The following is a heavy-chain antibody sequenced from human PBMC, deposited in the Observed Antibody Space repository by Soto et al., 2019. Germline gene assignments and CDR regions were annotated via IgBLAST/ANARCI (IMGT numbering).Heavy chain of an antibody. CDR3: AKDEEWGARPFDY. CDR2: ISYDGSNK. CDR1: GFTFSSYG. Sequence: GGSLRLSCAASGFTFSSYGMHWVRQAPGKGLEWVAVISYDGSNKYYADSVKGRFTISRDNSKNTLYLQMKSLRAEDTAVYYCAKDEEWGARPFDYWGQGTMVTVYS. D-gene: IGHD6-6*01. V-gene: IGHV3-30*18. J-gene: IGHJ4*02.